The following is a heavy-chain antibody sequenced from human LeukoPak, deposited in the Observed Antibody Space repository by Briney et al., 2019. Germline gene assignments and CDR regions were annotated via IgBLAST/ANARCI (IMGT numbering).Heavy chain of an antibody. CDR3: ARHRGAAWVIEANDI. Sequence: SETLSLTCTVSGGSISSSSYYWGWIRQPPGKGLEWIGYIHSSGSTTNNASLKSRVTISVDTSKNQVSLKLSSVTAADTAVYYCARHRGAAWVIEANDIWGQGTMVTVSS. J-gene: IGHJ3*02. CDR2: IHSSGST. V-gene: IGHV4-61*05. CDR1: GGSISSSSYY. D-gene: IGHD2-21*01.